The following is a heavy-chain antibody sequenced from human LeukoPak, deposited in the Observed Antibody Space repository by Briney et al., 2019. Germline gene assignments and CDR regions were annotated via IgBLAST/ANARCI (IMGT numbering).Heavy chain of an antibody. CDR1: GYTFTSYG. Sequence: ASVKVSCKASGYTFTSYGISWVRQAHGQGLEWMGWSSAYNGNTNYAQKLQGRVTMTTDTSTSTAYMELRSLRSDDTAVYYCARSRAPCSSTSCYGFDAFDIWGQGTMVTVSS. CDR2: SSAYNGNT. D-gene: IGHD2-2*01. J-gene: IGHJ3*02. V-gene: IGHV1-18*01. CDR3: ARSRAPCSSTSCYGFDAFDI.